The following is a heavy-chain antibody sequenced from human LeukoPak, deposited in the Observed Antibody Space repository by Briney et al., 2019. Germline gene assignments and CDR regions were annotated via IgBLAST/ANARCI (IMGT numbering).Heavy chain of an antibody. CDR3: ARANTPYYDFWSGYRHDAFDI. V-gene: IGHV3-48*01. Sequence: GGSLRLSCAASGFTFSSYSMNWVRQAPGKGLEWVSYISSSSSTISYADSVKGRFTISRDNAKNSLYLKMNSLRAEDTAVYYCARANTPYYDFWSGYRHDAFDIWGQGTMVTVSS. D-gene: IGHD3-3*01. CDR2: ISSSSSTI. J-gene: IGHJ3*02. CDR1: GFTFSSYS.